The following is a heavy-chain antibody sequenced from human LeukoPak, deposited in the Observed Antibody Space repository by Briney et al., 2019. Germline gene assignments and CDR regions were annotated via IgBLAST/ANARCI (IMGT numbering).Heavy chain of an antibody. Sequence: ASVKVSCKASGYTFTSYAMNWVRQAPGQGLEWMGWINTNTGNPTYAQGFTGRFVFSLVTSVSTAYLQISSLKAEDTAVYYCAREAPPSKITMVRGVTHWFDPWGQGTLVTVSS. CDR1: GYTFTSYA. J-gene: IGHJ5*02. CDR2: INTNTGNP. V-gene: IGHV7-4-1*02. CDR3: AREAPPSKITMVRGVTHWFDP. D-gene: IGHD3-10*01.